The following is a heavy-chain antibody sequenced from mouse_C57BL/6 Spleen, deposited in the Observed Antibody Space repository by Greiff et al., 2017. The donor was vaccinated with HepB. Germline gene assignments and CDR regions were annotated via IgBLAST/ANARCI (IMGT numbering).Heavy chain of an antibody. D-gene: IGHD4-1*01. CDR2: IDPSDSYT. CDR1: GYTFTSYW. CDR3: ARALTGTSYSDV. J-gene: IGHJ1*03. Sequence: QVQLQQSGAELVRPGTSVKLSCKASGYTFTSYWMHWVKQRPGQGLEWIGVIDPSDSYTNYNQKFKGKATLTVDTSSSTAYMQLSSLTSEDSAVYYCARALTGTSYSDVWGTGTTVTVSS. V-gene: IGHV1-59*01.